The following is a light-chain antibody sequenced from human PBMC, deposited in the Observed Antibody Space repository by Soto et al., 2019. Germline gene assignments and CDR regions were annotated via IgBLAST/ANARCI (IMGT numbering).Light chain of an antibody. CDR3: QQYNNWPRT. CDR1: QSVNSN. CDR2: GAS. J-gene: IGKJ1*01. V-gene: IGKV3D-15*01. Sequence: EILITQSPATLSVSPGERATLSCKASQSVNSNVAWYQQEPGQAPRILIYGASTRATGIPARFSGSVSGTEFALTISSLQSEDFAVYYCQQYNNWPRTFGQGTKVDI.